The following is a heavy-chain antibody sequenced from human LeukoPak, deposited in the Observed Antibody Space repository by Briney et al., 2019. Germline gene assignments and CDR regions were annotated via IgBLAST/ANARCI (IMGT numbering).Heavy chain of an antibody. J-gene: IGHJ4*02. CDR3: ARGGRYFDWFGHNGVGQRYYYFDY. CDR1: GGSISSYY. CDR2: IYTSGST. D-gene: IGHD3-9*01. V-gene: IGHV4-4*07. Sequence: PSETLSLTCTVSGGSISSYYWSWIRQPAGKGLEWIGRIYTSGSTNYNPSLKSRVTMSVDTSKNQFSLKLSSATAADTAVYYCARGGRYFDWFGHNGVGQRYYYFDYWGQGTLVTVSS.